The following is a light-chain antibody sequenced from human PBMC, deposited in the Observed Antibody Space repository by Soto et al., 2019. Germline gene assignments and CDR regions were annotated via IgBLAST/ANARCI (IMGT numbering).Light chain of an antibody. CDR3: QQYGSSGT. CDR2: GAS. J-gene: IGKJ1*01. V-gene: IGKV3-20*01. CDR1: QSVDSTY. Sequence: DIVLTQSPGTLSLSPGESATLSCRASQSVDSTYIAWYQQKPGQAPRLLIFGASGRATGIPDRFSGSGSGTDFTLTISRLDPEDFAVYYCQQYGSSGTFGQGTKVDIK.